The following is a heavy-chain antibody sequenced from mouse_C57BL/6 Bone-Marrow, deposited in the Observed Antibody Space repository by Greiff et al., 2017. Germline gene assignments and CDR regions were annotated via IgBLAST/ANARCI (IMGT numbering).Heavy chain of an antibody. J-gene: IGHJ2*01. CDR3: ARSYFDN. V-gene: IGHV1-61*01. CDR1: GYTFTSYW. Sequence: VKLQQPGAELVRPGSSVKLSCKASGYTFTSYWMDWVKQRPGQGLEWIGNIYTSDRETHYNPKFKDKATLTVDKSSSTAFMQLSCLTSEDSAFYYCARSYFDNWGQGTTLTVSS. CDR2: IYTSDRET.